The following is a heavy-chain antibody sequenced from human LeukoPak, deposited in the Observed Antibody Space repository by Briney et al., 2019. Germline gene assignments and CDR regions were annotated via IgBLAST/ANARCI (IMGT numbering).Heavy chain of an antibody. CDR3: ARLGPPYCTNGICYNRYSYDLDV. CDR1: VDSFSKSGYF. V-gene: IGHV4-39*01. J-gene: IGHJ6*03. CDR2: IYHSGTT. Sequence: PSETLSLTCIVSVDSFSKSGYFWVWIRQPPGKGLEWIGNIYHSGTTNYNPSLKSRVTISVDTSTNQFSLKLTSVTPTDPAVYYCARLGPPYCTNGICYNRYSYDLDVRGKGTTVTVSS. D-gene: IGHD2-8*01.